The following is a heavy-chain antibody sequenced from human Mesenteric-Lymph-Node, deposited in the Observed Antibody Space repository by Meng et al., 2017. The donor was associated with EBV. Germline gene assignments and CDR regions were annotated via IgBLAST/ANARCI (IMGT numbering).Heavy chain of an antibody. Sequence: QVQLLESGPGLGNPSGTLSLTCAGSGGSISSSNWWSWVRQPPGKGLEWIGEIYHSGITNYNPSLSSRVTMSVDKSKNQFSLNLISLTAADTAVYYCASAQCSGGGCPGGSWGQGTLVTVSS. J-gene: IGHJ5*02. CDR2: IYHSGIT. CDR1: GGSISSSNW. CDR3: ASAQCSGGGCPGGS. V-gene: IGHV4-4*02. D-gene: IGHD2-15*01.